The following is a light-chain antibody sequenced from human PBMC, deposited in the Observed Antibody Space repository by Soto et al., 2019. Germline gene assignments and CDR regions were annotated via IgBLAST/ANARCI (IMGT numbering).Light chain of an antibody. CDR1: NTNIGTYNF. CDR3: SSYAGKNNLV. J-gene: IGLJ3*02. V-gene: IGLV2-8*01. CDR2: EVT. Sequence: QSALTQPPSASGSPGQSVTISCTGTNTNIGTYNFVSWYQQHPGKAPKLIIYEVTERPSGVPDRFSGSKSGNTASLTVSGLQAGDEADYYCSSYAGKNNLVFGGGTQLTV.